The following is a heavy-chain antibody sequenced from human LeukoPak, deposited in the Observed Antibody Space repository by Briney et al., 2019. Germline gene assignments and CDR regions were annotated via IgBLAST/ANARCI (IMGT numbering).Heavy chain of an antibody. CDR2: IYYSGST. V-gene: IGHV4-59*01. D-gene: IGHD6-19*01. Sequence: SETLSLTCTVSGGSISSYYWSWIRQPPGKGLEWIGYIYYSGSTNYNPSLKSRVTISVDTSKNQFSLKLSSVTAADTAVYYCARYLRYSSGWSLFDPWGQGTLVTVSS. CDR3: ARYLRYSSGWSLFDP. J-gene: IGHJ5*02. CDR1: GGSISSYY.